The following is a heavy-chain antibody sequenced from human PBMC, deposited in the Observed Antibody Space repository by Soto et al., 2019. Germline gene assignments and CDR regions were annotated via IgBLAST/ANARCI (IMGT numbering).Heavy chain of an antibody. CDR2: IKSKTDGGTT. J-gene: IGHJ3*02. Sequence: GGSLRLSCAASGFTFSNAWMSWVRQAPGKGLEWVGRIKSKTDGGTTDYAAPVKGRFTISRDDSKNTLYLQMNSLKTEDTAVYYCTTYIVVVVAATRDDAFDIWGQGTMVTVSS. D-gene: IGHD2-15*01. CDR1: GFTFSNAW. V-gene: IGHV3-15*01. CDR3: TTYIVVVVAATRDDAFDI.